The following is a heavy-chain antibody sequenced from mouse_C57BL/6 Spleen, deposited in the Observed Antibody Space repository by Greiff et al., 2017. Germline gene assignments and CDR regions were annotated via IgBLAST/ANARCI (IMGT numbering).Heavy chain of an antibody. V-gene: IGHV14-1*01. J-gene: IGHJ2*01. D-gene: IGHD1-1*01. Sequence: VQLQQSGAELVRPGASVKLSCTASGFNIKDYYMHWVKQRPEQGLEWIGRIDPEDGDTEYAPKFQGKATMTADTSSNTAYLQLSSLTSEDTAVYYCTTNQGSSYYFDYWGQGTTLTVSS. CDR1: GFNIKDYY. CDR2: IDPEDGDT. CDR3: TTNQGSSYYFDY.